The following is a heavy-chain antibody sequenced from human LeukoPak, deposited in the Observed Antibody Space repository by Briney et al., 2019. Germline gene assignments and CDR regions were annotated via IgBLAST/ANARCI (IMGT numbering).Heavy chain of an antibody. CDR2: IYYSGST. CDR1: GGSISSYY. J-gene: IGHJ4*02. Sequence: PSETLSLTCTVSGGSISSYYWSWIRQPPGKGLEWIGYIYYSGSTNYNPSLKSRVTISVDTSKNQFSLKLSSVTAADTAVYYCAKERVDWRYFDYWGQGTLVTVSS. D-gene: IGHD3-9*01. V-gene: IGHV4-59*01. CDR3: AKERVDWRYFDY.